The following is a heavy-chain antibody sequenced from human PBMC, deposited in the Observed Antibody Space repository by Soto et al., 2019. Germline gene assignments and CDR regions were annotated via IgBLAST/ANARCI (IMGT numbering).Heavy chain of an antibody. CDR2: IYYSGST. J-gene: IGHJ5*02. CDR3: SRGYGDSLVYVQFDP. V-gene: IGHV4-30-4*01. Sequence: PSETLSLTCTVSGGSTSSGDYYWSWIRQPPGKGLEWIGYIYYSGSTYYNPSLKSRVTISVDTSKNQFSLKLSSVTAADTAVYYCSRGYGDSLVYVQFDPWGQGTLVTVSS. D-gene: IGHD4-17*01. CDR1: GGSTSSGDYY.